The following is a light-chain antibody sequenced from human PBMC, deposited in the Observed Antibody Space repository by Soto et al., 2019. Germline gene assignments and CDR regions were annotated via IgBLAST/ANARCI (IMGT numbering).Light chain of an antibody. J-gene: IGLJ2*01. V-gene: IGLV2-14*01. CDR2: DVS. CDR3: SSYTSSSTLDVV. CDR1: SSDVGGYHY. Sequence: QSALTQPASVSGSPGQSITISCTGTSSDVGGYHYVSWYQQHPGKAPKLMIYDVSNRPSGVSNRFSGSKSGNTASLTISGLQAEDEADYYCSSYTSSSTLDVVFGGGTKLTVL.